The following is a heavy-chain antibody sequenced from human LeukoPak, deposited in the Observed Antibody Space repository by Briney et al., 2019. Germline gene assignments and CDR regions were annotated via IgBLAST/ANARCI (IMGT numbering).Heavy chain of an antibody. D-gene: IGHD6-25*01. CDR1: GFTFSSYG. CDR2: ITYDGSNK. V-gene: IGHV3-30*18. Sequence: GGSLRLSCAASGFTFSSYGMHWVRQAPGKGLEWVAVITYDGSNKYYADSVKGRFTISRDNSKNTLYLQMNSLRAEDTAVYYCAKASGIAAGGWFDPWGQGTLVTVSS. J-gene: IGHJ5*02. CDR3: AKASGIAAGGWFDP.